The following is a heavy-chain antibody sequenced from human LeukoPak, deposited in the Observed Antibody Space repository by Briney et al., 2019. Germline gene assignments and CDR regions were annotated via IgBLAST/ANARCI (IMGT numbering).Heavy chain of an antibody. CDR1: GGSISSSTFY. J-gene: IGHJ5*02. D-gene: IGHD3-10*01. CDR3: ARGAYGSGSSATFDP. CDR2: IYYSGST. V-gene: IGHV4-39*01. Sequence: SETLSLTCTVSGGSISSSTFYWGWIRQPPGKGLEWIGNIYYSGSTYYNPSLKSRVTISVDTSKNQFSLKLNSVTAADTAVYYCARGAYGSGSSATFDPWGQGTLVTVSS.